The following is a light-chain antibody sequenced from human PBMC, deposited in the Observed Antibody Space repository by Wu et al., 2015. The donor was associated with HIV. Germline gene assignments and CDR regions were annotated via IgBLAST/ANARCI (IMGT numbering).Light chain of an antibody. Sequence: AIRMTQSPSSLSASTGDRVTITCRASQGIDTYLAWYQQKPGKAPKLLISAASTLQSGVPPRFSGSGSGTDFTLTISSLQPEDVATYYCQKYNTAPWTFGQGTKVEMK. CDR1: QGIDTY. CDR3: QKYNTAPWT. V-gene: IGKV1-8*01. CDR2: AAS. J-gene: IGKJ1*01.